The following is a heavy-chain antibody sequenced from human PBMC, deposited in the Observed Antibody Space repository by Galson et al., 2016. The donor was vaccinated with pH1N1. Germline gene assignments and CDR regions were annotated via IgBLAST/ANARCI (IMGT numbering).Heavy chain of an antibody. CDR3: AKDLGPFGSGSLAH. V-gene: IGHV3-9*01. CDR1: GFSFNDYA. Sequence: SLRLSCAGSGFSFNDYAMHWVRQPPGKGLEWITGTSWSTGMNGYADSVKGRFTISRDNARNSLYLEMNSLRPEDTAFYYCAKDLGPFGSGSLAHWGQGILVTVSS. CDR2: TSWSTGMN. D-gene: IGHD3-10*01. J-gene: IGHJ5*02.